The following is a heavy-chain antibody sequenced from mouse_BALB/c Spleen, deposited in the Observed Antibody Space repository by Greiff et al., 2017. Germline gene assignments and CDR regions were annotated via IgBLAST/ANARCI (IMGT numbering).Heavy chain of an antibody. J-gene: IGHJ3*01. D-gene: IGHD2-4*01. CDR1: GFTFSNYW. V-gene: IGHV6-6*02. CDR2: IRLKSNNYAT. CDR3: TTLYDYFPFAY. Sequence: EVKLVESGGGLVQPGGSMKLSCVASGFTFSNYWMNWVRQSPEKGLEWVAEIRLKSNNYATHYAESVKGRFTISRDDSKSSVYLQMNNLRAEDTGIYYCTTLYDYFPFAYWGQGTLVTVSA.